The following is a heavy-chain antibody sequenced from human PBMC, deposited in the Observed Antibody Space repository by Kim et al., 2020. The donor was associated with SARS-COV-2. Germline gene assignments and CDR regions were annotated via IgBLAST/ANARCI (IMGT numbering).Heavy chain of an antibody. CDR1: GYNFTGYY. CDR3: ARGAGVGVDYSNYDLDY. Sequence: ASVKVSCKASGYNFTGYYMHWVRQAPGQGLEWMGWINPNSGGTNYAQKFQGRVTVTRDTSISTAYMELSRLRSDDTAVYYCARGAGVGVDYSNYDLDYWGQGTLVTVSS. V-gene: IGHV1-2*02. J-gene: IGHJ4*02. D-gene: IGHD4-4*01. CDR2: INPNSGGT.